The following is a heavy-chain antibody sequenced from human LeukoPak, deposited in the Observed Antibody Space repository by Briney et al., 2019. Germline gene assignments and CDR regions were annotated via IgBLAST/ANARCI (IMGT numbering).Heavy chain of an antibody. D-gene: IGHD4-11*01. J-gene: IGHJ4*02. CDR3: VRGGRRTLVAVTTKGGVDY. Sequence: GGSLRLSCTTSGFTFGDYTMSWIRQAPGKGLEWVAVISYDGSNKHYADSVKGRFTISRDNSKNTLYLQMNSLRAEDTAVYYCVRGGRRTLVAVTTKGGVDYWGQGTLVTVSS. CDR2: ISYDGSNK. CDR1: GFTFGDYT. V-gene: IGHV3-30*04.